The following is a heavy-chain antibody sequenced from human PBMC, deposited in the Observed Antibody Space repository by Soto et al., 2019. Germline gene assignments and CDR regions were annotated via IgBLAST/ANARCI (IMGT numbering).Heavy chain of an antibody. D-gene: IGHD5-12*01. Sequence: GASVKVSCKASGYSFTSYGISWVRQAPGQGLEWMGWISTYKGNRNHAQKLQGRVTMTTDTSTSTAYMELRSLRSDDTAVYYCAREETSGGFYYYYGMDVWXQGTTVTVSS. V-gene: IGHV1-18*01. CDR3: AREETSGGFYYYYGMDV. J-gene: IGHJ6*02. CDR2: ISTYKGNR. CDR1: GYSFTSYG.